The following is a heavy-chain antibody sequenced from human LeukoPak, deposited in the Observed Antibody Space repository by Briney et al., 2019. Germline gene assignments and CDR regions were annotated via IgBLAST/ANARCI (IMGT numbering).Heavy chain of an antibody. CDR3: ARVYSSSYTPTWIPGYFQH. CDR1: GFTFSSYW. V-gene: IGHV3-7*01. D-gene: IGHD6-6*01. J-gene: IGHJ1*01. Sequence: PGGSLRLSCAASGFTFSSYWMSWVRQAPGKGLEWVANIKQDGSEKYYVDSVRGRFTISRDNAKNSLYLQMNSLRAEDTAVYYCARVYSSSYTPTWIPGYFQHWGQGTLVTVSS. CDR2: IKQDGSEK.